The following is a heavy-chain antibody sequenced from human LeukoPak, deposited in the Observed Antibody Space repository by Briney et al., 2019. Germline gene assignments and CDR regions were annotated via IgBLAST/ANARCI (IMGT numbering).Heavy chain of an antibody. CDR2: MNPNSGDT. Sequence: GASVKVSCKASGYTFTSYDINWARQATGQGLEWMGWMNPNSGDTGYAQKFQGRVTMTRNTSISTAYMELSSLRSEDTAVYYCARGRHSSSWLGEGDYWGQGTLVTVSS. CDR3: ARGRHSSSWLGEGDY. J-gene: IGHJ4*02. CDR1: GYTFTSYD. V-gene: IGHV1-8*01. D-gene: IGHD6-13*01.